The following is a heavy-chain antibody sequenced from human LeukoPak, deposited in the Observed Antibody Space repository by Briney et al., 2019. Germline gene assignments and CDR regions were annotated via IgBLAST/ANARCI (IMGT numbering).Heavy chain of an antibody. CDR3: AKEIKGFGSSFDY. J-gene: IGHJ4*02. CDR1: GFTFSSYA. V-gene: IGHV3-23*01. CDR2: ISGSGGST. D-gene: IGHD3-10*01. Sequence: GGSLRLSCAASGFTFSSYAMSWVRQAPGKGLEGGSAISGSGGSTYYADSVKGRFTISRDNSKNTLYLQMNSLRAEDTAVYYCAKEIKGFGSSFDYWGQGTLVTVSS.